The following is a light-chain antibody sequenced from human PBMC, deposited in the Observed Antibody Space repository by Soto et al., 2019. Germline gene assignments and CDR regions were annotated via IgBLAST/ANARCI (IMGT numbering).Light chain of an antibody. V-gene: IGLV1-51*01. CDR1: SSNIGGNS. CDR3: ATWDSSLSAWL. J-gene: IGLJ3*02. Sequence: QSVMTQPPSVSAAPGQKVTISCSGSSSNIGGNSVSWYQQLPGTAPKLLIFDNNKRPSGIPDRFSGSKSGTSATLRIAGLQTGDAADYYCATWDSSLSAWLFGGGTQLTVL. CDR2: DNN.